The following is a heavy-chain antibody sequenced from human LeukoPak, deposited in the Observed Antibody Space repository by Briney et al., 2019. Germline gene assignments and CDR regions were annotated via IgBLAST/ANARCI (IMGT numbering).Heavy chain of an antibody. CDR1: GGSISSYY. D-gene: IGHD1-26*01. V-gene: IGHV4-59*01. Sequence: SETASLTCTVSGGSISSYYWSWIRQPPGKGLEWIGYIYYSGSTNYNPSLKSRVTISVDTSKNQFSLKLSSVTAADTAVYYCARDQSSGSYFWFDPWGQENLVTVSS. J-gene: IGHJ5*02. CDR2: IYYSGST. CDR3: ARDQSSGSYFWFDP.